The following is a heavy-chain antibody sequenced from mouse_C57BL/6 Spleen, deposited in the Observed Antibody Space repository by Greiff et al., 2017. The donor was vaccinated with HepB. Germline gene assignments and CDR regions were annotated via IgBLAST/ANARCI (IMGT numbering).Heavy chain of an antibody. CDR2: INPNNGGT. Sequence: EVQLQQSGPELVKPGASVKISCKASGYTFTDYYMNWVKQSHGKSLEWIGDINPNNGGTSYNQKFKGKATLTVDKSSSTAYMELRSLTSEDSAVYYCARYGYDYGLDYWGQGTTLTVSS. J-gene: IGHJ2*01. V-gene: IGHV1-26*01. CDR3: ARYGYDYGLDY. D-gene: IGHD2-4*01. CDR1: GYTFTDYY.